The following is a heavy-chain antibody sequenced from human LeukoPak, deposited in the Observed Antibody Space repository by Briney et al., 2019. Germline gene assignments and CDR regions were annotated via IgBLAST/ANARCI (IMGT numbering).Heavy chain of an antibody. CDR1: GFSFSTYA. Sequence: GGSLRLSCAASGFSFSTYAMSWVRQAPGKGLEWVSGVNSNGGSTSYADSVKGRFTIFRDNSKNTVYLQMNSLRVEDTAVYYCAKSLYGGCDYWGQGTVVTVSS. D-gene: IGHD3-16*02. J-gene: IGHJ4*02. CDR2: VNSNGGST. CDR3: AKSLYGGCDY. V-gene: IGHV3-23*01.